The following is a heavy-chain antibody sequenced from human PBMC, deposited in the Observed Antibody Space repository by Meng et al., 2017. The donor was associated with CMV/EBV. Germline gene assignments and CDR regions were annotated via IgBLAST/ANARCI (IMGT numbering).Heavy chain of an antibody. J-gene: IGHJ3*02. Sequence: GSLRLSCTVSDGSISSYYWSWIRQPPGKGLEWIGYIYYSGSTNYNPSLKSRVTRSVDTSKNQFSLKLSSVTAADTAVYYCARANEHYDFWSGYYRAFDIWGQGTMVTVSS. D-gene: IGHD3-3*01. CDR1: DGSISSYY. V-gene: IGHV4-59*01. CDR3: ARANEHYDFWSGYYRAFDI. CDR2: IYYSGST.